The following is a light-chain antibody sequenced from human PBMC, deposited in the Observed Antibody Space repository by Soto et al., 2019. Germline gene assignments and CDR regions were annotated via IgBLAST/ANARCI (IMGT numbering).Light chain of an antibody. J-gene: IGLJ1*01. V-gene: IGLV2-8*01. Sequence: LAQPPSASGSPGQSVAIPCTGTSSDVGGYNYVSWYQQHPGKAPKLMIYEVNKRPSGVPDRFSGSKSGNTASLTVSGLQAEDEADYYCSSYAGSSNVFGTGTKVTVL. CDR1: SSDVGGYNY. CDR3: SSYAGSSNV. CDR2: EVN.